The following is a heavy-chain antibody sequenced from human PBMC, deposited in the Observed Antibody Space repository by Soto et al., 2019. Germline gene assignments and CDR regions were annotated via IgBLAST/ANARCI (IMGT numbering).Heavy chain of an antibody. D-gene: IGHD2-15*01. CDR3: AQIVVVAATYNWFDP. J-gene: IGHJ5*02. Sequence: EVQLLESGGGLVQPGGSLRLSCAVSGFTFSTYAMSWVRQAPGKGLEWVSTISTSGDSTYYADSVKGRFTISRDNSKNTEYLQMNRLTAEDTAVYYCAQIVVVAATYNWFDPWGQGNLVTVSS. CDR2: ISTSGDST. V-gene: IGHV3-23*01. CDR1: GFTFSTYA.